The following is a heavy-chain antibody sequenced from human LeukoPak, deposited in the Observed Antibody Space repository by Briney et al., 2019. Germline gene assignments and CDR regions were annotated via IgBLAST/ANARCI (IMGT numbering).Heavy chain of an antibody. CDR2: MNPNSGNT. CDR3: ARSTYGDGYYYMDV. J-gene: IGHJ6*03. Sequence: ASVKVSCKASGYTFTSYDINWVRQAPGQGLEWMGWMNPNSGNTGYAQKFQGRVTMTRNTSISTAYMELSSLRSKDTAVYYCARSTYGDGYYYMDVWGKGTTVTVSS. V-gene: IGHV1-8*01. D-gene: IGHD4-17*01. CDR1: GYTFTSYD.